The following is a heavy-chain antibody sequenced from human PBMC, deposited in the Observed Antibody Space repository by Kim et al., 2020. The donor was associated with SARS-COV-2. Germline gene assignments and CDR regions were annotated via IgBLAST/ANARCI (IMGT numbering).Heavy chain of an antibody. J-gene: IGHJ4*02. CDR1: GFTFSSYW. D-gene: IGHD3-10*01. CDR2: INSDGSST. Sequence: GGSLRLSCAASGFTFSSYWMHWVRQAPGKGLVWVSRINSDGSSTSYADPVKGRFTISRDNAKNTLYLQMNSLRAEDTAVYYCARDVIHGSGSYYNGAEGYFDYWGQGTLVTVSA. CDR3: ARDVIHGSGSYYNGAEGYFDY. V-gene: IGHV3-74*01.